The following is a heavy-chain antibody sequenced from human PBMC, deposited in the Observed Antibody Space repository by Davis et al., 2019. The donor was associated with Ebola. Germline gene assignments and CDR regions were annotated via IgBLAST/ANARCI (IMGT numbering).Heavy chain of an antibody. D-gene: IGHD2-21*02. CDR2: ISYDGSKK. V-gene: IGHV3-30*04. CDR1: GFTFSDFP. CDR3: VRDPALVVTGGGWFFGL. Sequence: GESLKISCATSGFTFSDFPMHWVRQAPGKGLDWVSVISYDGSKKDYADSVKGRFTVSRDNAKNSLYLQMNSLRAEDTAVYYCVRDPALVVTGGGWFFGLWGRGTLVTVSS. J-gene: IGHJ2*01.